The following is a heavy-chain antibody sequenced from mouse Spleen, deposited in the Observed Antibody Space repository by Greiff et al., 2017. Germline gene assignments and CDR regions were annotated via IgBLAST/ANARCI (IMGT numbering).Heavy chain of an antibody. D-gene: IGHD2-3*01. CDR3: ARGIYDGYYGAY. J-gene: IGHJ3*01. CDR1: GYTFTSYW. CDR2: IHPNSGST. V-gene: IGHV1-64*01. Sequence: QVQLQQPGAELVKPGASVKLSCKASGYTFTSYWMHWVMQRPGQGLEWIGMIHPNSGSTNYNEKFKSKATLTVDKSSSTAYMQLSSLTSEDSAVYYCARGIYDGYYGAYWGQGTLVTVSA.